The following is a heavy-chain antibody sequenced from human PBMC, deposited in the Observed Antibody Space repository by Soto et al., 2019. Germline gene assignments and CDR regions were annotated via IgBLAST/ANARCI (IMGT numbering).Heavy chain of an antibody. J-gene: IGHJ5*02. CDR1: GFTFSSYG. D-gene: IGHD6-19*01. Sequence: PEGSLRLSCAASGFTFSSYGMHWVRQAPGKGLEWVAVISYDGSNKYYADSVKGRFTISRDNSKNTLYLQMNSLRAEDTAVYYCATPIAVAGENWFDPWGQGTLVTVSS. CDR2: ISYDGSNK. V-gene: IGHV3-30*03. CDR3: ATPIAVAGENWFDP.